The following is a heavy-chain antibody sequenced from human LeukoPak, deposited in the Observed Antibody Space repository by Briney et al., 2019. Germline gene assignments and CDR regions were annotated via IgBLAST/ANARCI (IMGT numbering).Heavy chain of an antibody. CDR3: AKVPGGQQLALWYFDL. V-gene: IGHV3-23*01. J-gene: IGHJ2*01. CDR2: ISGSGGTT. Sequence: GGSLRLSCAASGFTFSTYAMNWVRQAPGKGLEWVSFISGSGGTTYYADSVKGRFTISRDNSKNTLYLQMSSLRAEDTAVYYCAKVPGGQQLALWYFDLWGRGTPVTVSS. D-gene: IGHD1-7*01. CDR1: GFTFSTYA.